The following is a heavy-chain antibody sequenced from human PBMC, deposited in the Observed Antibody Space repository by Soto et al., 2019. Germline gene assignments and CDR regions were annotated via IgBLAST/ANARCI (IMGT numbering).Heavy chain of an antibody. CDR1: GFTFSSYA. CDR2: VSGSGRST. CDR3: AKVRGYYDNRGFPY. V-gene: IGHV3-23*01. J-gene: IGHJ4*02. D-gene: IGHD3-22*01. Sequence: EVQLLESGGGLVQPGGSLRLSCAASGFTFSSYAMSWVRQAPGKGLEWVSSVSGSGRSTYYADSEKGRFTISRDNSKNTLYLQMNSLGAEDTGGYYCAKVRGYYDNRGFPYWGQGTLVTVSS.